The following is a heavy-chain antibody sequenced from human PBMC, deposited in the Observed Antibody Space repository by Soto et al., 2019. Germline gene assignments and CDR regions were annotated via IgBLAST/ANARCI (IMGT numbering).Heavy chain of an antibody. CDR1: GGSISSYY. J-gene: IGHJ4*02. Sequence: SETLSLTCTVSGGSISSYYWSWIRQPPGKGLEWIWYIYYSGSTNYNPSLKSRVTISVDTSKNQFSLKLSSVTAADTAVYYCARDDHLYGDYVDFEDWGMGNL. V-gene: IGHV4-59*01. D-gene: IGHD4-17*01. CDR2: IYYSGST. CDR3: ARDDHLYGDYVDFED.